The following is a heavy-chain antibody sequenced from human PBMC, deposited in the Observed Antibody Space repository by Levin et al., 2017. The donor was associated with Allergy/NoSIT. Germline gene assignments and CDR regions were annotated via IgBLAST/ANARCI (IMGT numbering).Heavy chain of an antibody. Sequence: GGSLRLSCAASGFTFSDYYMSWIRQAPGKGLEWVSYISSSSSYTNYADSVKGRFTISRDNAKNSLYLQMNSLRAEDTAVYYWARDWYSSGWYEDYWGQGTLVTVSS. J-gene: IGHJ4*02. CDR1: GFTFSDYY. CDR3: ARDWYSSGWYEDY. V-gene: IGHV3-11*05. CDR2: ISSSSSYT. D-gene: IGHD6-19*01.